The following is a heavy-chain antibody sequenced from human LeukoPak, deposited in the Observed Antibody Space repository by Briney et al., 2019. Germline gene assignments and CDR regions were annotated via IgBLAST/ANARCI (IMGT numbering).Heavy chain of an antibody. CDR2: IKQAGSES. V-gene: IGHV3-7*01. J-gene: IGHJ4*02. Sequence: PGGSLRLSCAASGFIFGSYWMIWVRQAPGKGLEWVANIKQAGSESSYVDSVKGRFTISRDNAKNSLYLQINSLRAEDTAVYYCARGIDGWWGQGTLVTVSS. CDR1: GFIFGSYW. CDR3: ARGIDGW. D-gene: IGHD5-24*01.